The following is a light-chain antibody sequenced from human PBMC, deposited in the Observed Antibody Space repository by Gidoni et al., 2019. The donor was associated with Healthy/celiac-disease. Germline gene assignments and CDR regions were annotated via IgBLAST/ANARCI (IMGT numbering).Light chain of an antibody. CDR3: AAWDDSLNGYV. CDR1: SSTIGSNT. Sequence: QSVLTQPPSASGTPGQGVTISCSGSSSTIGSNTVNWYQQLPGTAPNLLIYSNNQRPSGVPDRFSGSKSGTSASLAISGLQSEDEADYYCAAWDDSLNGYVFGTGTKVTVL. J-gene: IGLJ1*01. V-gene: IGLV1-44*01. CDR2: SNN.